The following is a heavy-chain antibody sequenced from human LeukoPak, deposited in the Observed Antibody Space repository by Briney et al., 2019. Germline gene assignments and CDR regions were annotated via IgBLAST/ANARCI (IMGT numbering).Heavy chain of an antibody. J-gene: IGHJ4*02. CDR2: ISGSGGST. CDR3: AKASPYCSGGSCYSGLDY. D-gene: IGHD2-15*01. CDR1: GFTFSSYA. V-gene: IGHV3-23*01. Sequence: GGSLRLSCAASGFTFSSYAMSWVRQAPGKGLEWVSYISGSGGSTYYADSVKGRFTISRDNSKNTLYLQMNSLRAEDTAVYYCAKASPYCSGGSCYSGLDYWGQGNLVTVSS.